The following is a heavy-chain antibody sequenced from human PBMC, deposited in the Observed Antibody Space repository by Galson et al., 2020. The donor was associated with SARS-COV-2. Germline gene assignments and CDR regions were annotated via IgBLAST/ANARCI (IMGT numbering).Heavy chain of an antibody. Sequence: GGSLRLSCAGSGFSFSGYEMNWVRHGPGKGLEWVSYISSSGTNIYYADSVKGRFTISRDNAKNSLYLQMTSLRAEDTAIYYCASPYLAAASFFGAFDLWGPGTMVTVSS. V-gene: IGHV3-48*03. D-gene: IGHD6-13*01. J-gene: IGHJ3*01. CDR3: ASPYLAAASFFGAFDL. CDR2: ISSSGTNI. CDR1: GFSFSGYE.